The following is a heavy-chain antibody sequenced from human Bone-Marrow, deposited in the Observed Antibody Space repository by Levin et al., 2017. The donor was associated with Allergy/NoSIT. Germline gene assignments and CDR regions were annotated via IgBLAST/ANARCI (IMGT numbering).Heavy chain of an antibody. Sequence: SETLSLTCTVSGGSISSSSYYWGWIRQPPGKGLEWIGSIYYSGSTYYNPSLKSRVTISVDTSKNQFSLKLSSVTGADTAVYYCARAPVVGCLGGGSCHFLSFDIWGQGTMVTVSS. D-gene: IGHD2-15*01. V-gene: IGHV4-39*07. CDR2: IYYSGST. J-gene: IGHJ3*02. CDR1: GGSISSSSYY. CDR3: ARAPVVGCLGGGSCHFLSFDI.